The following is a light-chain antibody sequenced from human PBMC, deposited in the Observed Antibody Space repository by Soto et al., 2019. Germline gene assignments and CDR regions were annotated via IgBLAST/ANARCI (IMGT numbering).Light chain of an antibody. CDR1: KLGDKY. J-gene: IGLJ2*01. Sequence: SYELTPPPSVSVSPGQTASITCSGDKLGDKYACWYQQKPGQSPVLVIYQDSKRPSGIPERFSGSNSGNTATLTISGTQAMDEADYSCQAWDSSTEVVFGGGTKLTVL. V-gene: IGLV3-1*01. CDR2: QDS. CDR3: QAWDSSTEVV.